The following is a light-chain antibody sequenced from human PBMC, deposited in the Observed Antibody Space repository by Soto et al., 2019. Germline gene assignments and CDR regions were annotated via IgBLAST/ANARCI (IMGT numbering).Light chain of an antibody. Sequence: QSALTQPPSASGSPGQSVTISCTGTSSDVGGYNSVSWYQQHPGKAPKLMIYEVNKRPSGVPDRFSASKSDNTASLTVSGLQAEDEAEYYCSSYAGSKNLVFGGGTKLTVL. CDR3: SSYAGSKNLV. V-gene: IGLV2-8*01. J-gene: IGLJ3*02. CDR2: EVN. CDR1: SSDVGGYNS.